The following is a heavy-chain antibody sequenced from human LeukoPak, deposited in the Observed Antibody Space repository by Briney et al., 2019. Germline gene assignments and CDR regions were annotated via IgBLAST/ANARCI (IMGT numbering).Heavy chain of an antibody. V-gene: IGHV4-34*01. J-gene: IGHJ4*02. D-gene: IGHD5-24*01. CDR3: SRGRDRSKECDH. CDR2: IHPHGIF. Sequence: SETLSLTCDVSGGSCDYYYWRWIRQPPGKRLEWIGEIHPHGIFYYNSSLMSRVTISIDTSKSQFSLRLTSVTAADTAIYYCSRGRDRSKECDHWGQGSLVTVSS. CDR1: GGSCDYYY.